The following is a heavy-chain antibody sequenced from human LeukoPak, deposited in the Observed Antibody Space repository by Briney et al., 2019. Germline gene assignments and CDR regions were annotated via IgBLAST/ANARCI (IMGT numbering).Heavy chain of an antibody. V-gene: IGHV3-64*01. CDR2: INYNGDSI. CDR1: GFSFNTYA. CDR3: ARDSGGDTYNDYFDS. Sequence: GGSLRLSCAASGFSFNTYAMHWVRQAPGKGLEYVSAINYNGDSIYYANSVKGRFIISRDNSKKTLFLQMDSLRAEDTAVYYCARDSGGDTYNDYFDSWGQGTLVTVSS. J-gene: IGHJ4*02. D-gene: IGHD5-24*01.